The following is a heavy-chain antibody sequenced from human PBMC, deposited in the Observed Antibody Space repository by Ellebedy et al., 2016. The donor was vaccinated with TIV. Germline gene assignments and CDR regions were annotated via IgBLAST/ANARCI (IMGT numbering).Heavy chain of an antibody. V-gene: IGHV3-7*01. CDR2: IKEDGTEK. CDR3: ARGRGLDV. CDR1: NFIFSKVW. J-gene: IGHJ6*04. Sequence: GESLKISCAVSNFIFSKVWMSWVRQTPGKGLEWVASIKEDGTEKKYVASVMGRFTISRDNAENSIYLQMNRLRAEDTALYYCARGRGLDVWGKGTTVTVSS.